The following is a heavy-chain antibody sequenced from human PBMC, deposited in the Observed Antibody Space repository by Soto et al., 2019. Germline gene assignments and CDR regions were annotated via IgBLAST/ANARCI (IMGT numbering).Heavy chain of an antibody. Sequence: QVQLQESGPGLVKPSETLSLTCTVSGDSVSSDNYYWTWIRQPPGKGLEWIGYIHSSGSTNYNPSLKSRVTISLDTSSNQFSLKLTSVTAADTAVYYCARDIRGYSRAFDYWGQGTLVTVSS. CDR2: IHSSGST. J-gene: IGHJ4*02. V-gene: IGHV4-61*01. D-gene: IGHD5-18*01. CDR3: ARDIRGYSRAFDY. CDR1: GDSVSSDNYY.